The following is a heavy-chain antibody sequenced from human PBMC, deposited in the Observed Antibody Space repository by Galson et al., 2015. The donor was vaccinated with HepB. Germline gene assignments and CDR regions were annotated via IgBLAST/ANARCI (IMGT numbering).Heavy chain of an antibody. CDR2: ISFNGDNR. D-gene: IGHD5-24*01. CDR3: AREGGDGYNLGGAFDI. CDR1: GFIFSNYA. V-gene: IGHV3-30*04. J-gene: IGHJ3*02. Sequence: SLRLSCAASGFIFSNYAMHWVRQAPGKGLEWVALISFNGDNRFYAESVKGRFTISRDNSEYTLFLQVNNLRTEDTAVYYCAREGGDGYNLGGAFDIWGQGTVVAVSS.